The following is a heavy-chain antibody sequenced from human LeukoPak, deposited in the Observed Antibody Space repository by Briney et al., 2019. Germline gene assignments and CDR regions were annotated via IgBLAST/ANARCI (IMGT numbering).Heavy chain of an antibody. V-gene: IGHV3-30*03. Sequence: GRSLRLSCAASGFTFSTYGMHWVRQAPGKGLESVAVISHDGSNKYYADSVKGRFTISGDNSKNTLYLQMNSLRAADTAVYYCARDSSAYYYGMDVWGQGTTVTVSS. J-gene: IGHJ6*02. CDR1: GFTFSTYG. CDR3: ARDSSAYYYGMDV. D-gene: IGHD2-2*01. CDR2: ISHDGSNK.